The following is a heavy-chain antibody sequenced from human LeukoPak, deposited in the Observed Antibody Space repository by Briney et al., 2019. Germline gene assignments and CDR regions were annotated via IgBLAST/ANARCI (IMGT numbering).Heavy chain of an antibody. J-gene: IGHJ4*02. D-gene: IGHD1-1*01. CDR1: GFTFSSYW. Sequence: GGSLRLSCAASGFTFSSYWMHWVRQVPGKGLVWVSRINTDGSSTTYADSVKGRFTISRDNTENTLYLQMSSLRAEDTAVYYCAREWKKTGAFDHWGQGSLVTVSS. CDR3: AREWKKTGAFDH. V-gene: IGHV3-74*01. CDR2: INTDGSST.